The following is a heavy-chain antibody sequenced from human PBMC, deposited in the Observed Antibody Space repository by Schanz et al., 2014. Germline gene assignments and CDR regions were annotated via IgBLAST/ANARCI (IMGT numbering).Heavy chain of an antibody. Sequence: QVQLVQSGAEVKKPGSSVKVSCKASGGTFSSSTLTWVRQAPGQGLEWMGKINPSSGTTRIAQNFQGRLTVTRDTSTSTVNMELSSLRSEDTAVFFCASGEARVTSSGVVIVPMNVWGKGTTVIVSS. V-gene: IGHV1-46*01. J-gene: IGHJ6*03. CDR2: INPSSGTT. CDR3: ASGEARVTSSGVVIVPMNV. D-gene: IGHD3-3*01. CDR1: GGTFSSST.